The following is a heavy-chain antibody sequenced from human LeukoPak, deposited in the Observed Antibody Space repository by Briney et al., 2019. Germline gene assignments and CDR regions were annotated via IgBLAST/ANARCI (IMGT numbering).Heavy chain of an antibody. J-gene: IGHJ4*02. CDR3: ARNMIRGASYLDY. Sequence: PSETLSLTCTVSGGSISSDDYYWSWIRQHPGKGLEWIGYIYYSGSTFYSPSLKSRVTISVDTSKDQFSLRLSSVTAADTAVYYCARNMIRGASYLDYWGQGTLVTVSS. CDR1: GGSISSDDYY. D-gene: IGHD3-10*01. V-gene: IGHV4-31*03. CDR2: IYYSGST.